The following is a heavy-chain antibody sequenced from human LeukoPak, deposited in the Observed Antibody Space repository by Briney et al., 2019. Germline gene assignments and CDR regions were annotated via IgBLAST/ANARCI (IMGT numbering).Heavy chain of an antibody. CDR3: ARISPMWYYYDSSGRMGAFDI. CDR1: GHTFTSYG. J-gene: IGHJ3*02. Sequence: EASVKVSCKASGHTFTSYGISWVRQAPGQGLEWMGWISAYNGNTNYAQKLQGRVTMTTDTSTSTAYMELRSLRSDDTAVYYCARISPMWYYYDSSGRMGAFDIWGQGTMVTVSS. D-gene: IGHD3-22*01. CDR2: ISAYNGNT. V-gene: IGHV1-18*01.